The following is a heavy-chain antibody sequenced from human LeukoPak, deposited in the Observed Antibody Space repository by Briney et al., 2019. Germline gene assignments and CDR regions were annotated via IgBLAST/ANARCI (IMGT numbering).Heavy chain of an antibody. CDR3: AKWLFGYGSGSLIDY. J-gene: IGHJ4*02. V-gene: IGHV3-48*03. CDR1: GFTSSFSSYE. CDR2: ISSSGNTI. D-gene: IGHD3-10*01. Sequence: GGSLRLSCVVSGFTSSFSSYEMNWIRQAPGKGLEWVSYISSSGNTIYYADSVKGRFTISRDNSKNTLYLQMNSLRAEDTAVYYCAKWLFGYGSGSLIDYWGQGTLVTVSS.